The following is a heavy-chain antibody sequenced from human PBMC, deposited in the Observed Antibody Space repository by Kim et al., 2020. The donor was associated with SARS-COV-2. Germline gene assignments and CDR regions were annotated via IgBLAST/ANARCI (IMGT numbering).Heavy chain of an antibody. CDR2: ISYDGSNK. J-gene: IGHJ4*02. V-gene: IGHV3-33*05. Sequence: GGSLRLSCAASGFTFSSYGMHWVRQAPGKGLEWVAVISYDGSNKYYADSVKGRFTISRDNSKNTLYLQMNSLRAEDTAVYYCARVGGVTRPDYWGQGTLVTVSS. CDR1: GFTFSSYG. CDR3: ARVGGVTRPDY. D-gene: IGHD2-21*02.